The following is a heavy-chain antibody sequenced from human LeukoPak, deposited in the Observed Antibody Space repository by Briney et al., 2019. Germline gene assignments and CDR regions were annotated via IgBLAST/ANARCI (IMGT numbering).Heavy chain of an antibody. Sequence: SETLSLTCAVSGGSISSGGYSWSWIRQPPGKGLEWIGYIYHSGSTYYNPSLKSRVTISVDRSENQFSLKLSSVTAADTAVYYCARQYCSGGSCYYAFDIWGQGTMVTVSS. J-gene: IGHJ3*02. D-gene: IGHD2-15*01. V-gene: IGHV4-30-2*01. CDR1: GGSISSGGYS. CDR3: ARQYCSGGSCYYAFDI. CDR2: IYHSGST.